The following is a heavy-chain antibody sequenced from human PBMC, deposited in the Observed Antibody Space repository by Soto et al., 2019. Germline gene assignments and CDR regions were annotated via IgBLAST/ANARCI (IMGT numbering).Heavy chain of an antibody. CDR3: ARENYYDSSGYPFDY. V-gene: IGHV4-59*06. Sequence: SETLSLTCTVSGGSISSYYWSWIRQPPGKGLEWIGYIYYSGSTYYNPSLKSRVTISVDTSKNQFSLKLSSVTAADTAVYYCARENYYDSSGYPFDYWGQGTLVTVSS. D-gene: IGHD3-22*01. CDR1: GGSISSYY. CDR2: IYYSGST. J-gene: IGHJ4*02.